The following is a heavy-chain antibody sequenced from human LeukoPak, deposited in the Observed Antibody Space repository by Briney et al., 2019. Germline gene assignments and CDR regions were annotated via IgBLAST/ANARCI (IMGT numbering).Heavy chain of an antibody. CDR2: ISSSSSYI. D-gene: IGHD3-22*01. CDR1: GFTFSSYS. J-gene: IGHJ4*02. CDR3: ARDSIGWLLPQD. V-gene: IGHV3-21*01. Sequence: GGSLRLSCAASGFTFSSYSMNWVRQAPGKGLEWVSSISSSSSYIYYADSVKGRFTISRDNAKNSLYLQMNSLRAEDTAVYYCARDSIGWLLPQDWGQGTLVTVSS.